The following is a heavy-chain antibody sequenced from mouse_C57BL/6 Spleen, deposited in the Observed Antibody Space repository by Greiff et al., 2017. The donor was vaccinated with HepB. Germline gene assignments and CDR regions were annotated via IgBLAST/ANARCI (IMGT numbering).Heavy chain of an antibody. V-gene: IGHV1-50*01. J-gene: IGHJ2*01. CDR1: GYTFTSYW. CDR2: IDPSDSYT. CDR3: ARRGDITTVVATSYFDY. Sequence: QVHVKQPGAELVKPGASVKLSCKASGYTFTSYWMQWVKQRPGQGLEWIGEIDPSDSYTNYNQKFKGKATLTVDTSSSTAYMQLSSLTSEDSAVYYCARRGDITTVVATSYFDYWGQGTTLTVSS. D-gene: IGHD1-1*01.